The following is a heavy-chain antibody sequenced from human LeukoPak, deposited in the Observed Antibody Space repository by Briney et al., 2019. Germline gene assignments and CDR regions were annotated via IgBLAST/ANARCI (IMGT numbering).Heavy chain of an antibody. V-gene: IGHV3-9*01. CDR2: ISWNSVNV. Sequence: QPGGSLRLSCAASGFTFDDYAMHWVRQAPGKGLEWVSGISWNSVNVVYGDSVKGRFTISRDNAKSSLYLQMNSLRAEDTALYYCAKNSGGGVTPTFDFWGQGSLVTVSS. J-gene: IGHJ4*02. CDR1: GFTFDDYA. D-gene: IGHD2-21*02. CDR3: AKNSGGGVTPTFDF.